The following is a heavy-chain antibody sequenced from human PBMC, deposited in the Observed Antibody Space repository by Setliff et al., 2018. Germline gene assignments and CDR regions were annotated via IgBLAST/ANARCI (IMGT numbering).Heavy chain of an antibody. CDR2: INANTGGT. CDR3: ARVGGYASAWHGIEAFDI. CDR1: GYTFTSSG. Sequence: ASVKVSCKASGYTFTSSGISWVRQAPGQGLEWMGWINANTGGTREVQKFQGRVTMTRDTSIDTAYMEVNRLTYDDTAVYYCARVGGYASAWHGIEAFDIWGQGTKVTVSS. V-gene: IGHV1-2*02. D-gene: IGHD6-19*01. J-gene: IGHJ3*02.